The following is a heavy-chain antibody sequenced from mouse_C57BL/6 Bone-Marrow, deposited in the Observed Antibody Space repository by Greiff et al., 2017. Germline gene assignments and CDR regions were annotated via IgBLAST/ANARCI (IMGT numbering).Heavy chain of an antibody. CDR3: ARSLNWSLYFDY. CDR1: GFTFTDYY. D-gene: IGHD4-1*02. V-gene: IGHV7-3*01. J-gene: IGHJ2*01. Sequence: DVMLVESGGGLVQPGGSLSLSCAASGFTFTDYYMSWVRQPPGKALEWLGFIRNKANGYTTEYSASVKGRFTISRDNSQSILYLQMNALRAEDSATYYCARSLNWSLYFDYWGQGTTLTVSS. CDR2: IRNKANGYTT.